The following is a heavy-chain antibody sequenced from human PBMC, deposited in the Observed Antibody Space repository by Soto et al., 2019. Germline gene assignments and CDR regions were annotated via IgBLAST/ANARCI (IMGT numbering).Heavy chain of an antibody. CDR2: INPNSGGT. CDR1: GYTFTGYY. V-gene: IGHV1-2*04. J-gene: IGHJ6*03. CDR3: ARGGGERYCSGGSCYATSRRYYYYYMDV. D-gene: IGHD2-15*01. Sequence: ASVKVSCKASGYTFTGYYMHWVRQAPGQGLEWMGWINPNSGGTNYAQKFQGWVTMTRDTSISTAYMELSRLRSDDTAVYYCARGGGERYCSGGSCYATSRRYYYYYMDVWGKGTTVTVSS.